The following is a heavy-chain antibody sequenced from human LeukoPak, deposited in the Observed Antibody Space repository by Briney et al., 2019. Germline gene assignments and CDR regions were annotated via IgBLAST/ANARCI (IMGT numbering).Heavy chain of an antibody. J-gene: IGHJ2*01. Sequence: PGGSLRLSCAASGFTFSSYGMHWVRQAPGKGLEWVAFIRYDGSNKYYADSVKGRFTISRDNSKNTLYLQMNSMRAEDTAVYYCAKVARYDSSGYDYWYFDLWGRGTLVTVSS. CDR3: AKVARYDSSGYDYWYFDL. CDR2: IRYDGSNK. V-gene: IGHV3-30*02. D-gene: IGHD3-22*01. CDR1: GFTFSSYG.